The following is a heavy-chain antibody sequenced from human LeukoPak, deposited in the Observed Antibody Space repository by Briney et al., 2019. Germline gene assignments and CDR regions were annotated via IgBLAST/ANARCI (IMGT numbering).Heavy chain of an antibody. CDR2: INPNSGGT. CDR1: GYTFTGYY. V-gene: IGHV1-2*02. Sequence: ASVKVSCKASGYTFTGYYMHWVRQAPGQGLEWMGWINPNSGGTKYAQKFRGRVTMTRDTSISTAYMELSRLRSDDTAVYYCARGGRYCSGTNCYFDSWGQGTLVTVSS. J-gene: IGHJ4*02. CDR3: ARGGRYCSGTNCYFDS. D-gene: IGHD2-15*01.